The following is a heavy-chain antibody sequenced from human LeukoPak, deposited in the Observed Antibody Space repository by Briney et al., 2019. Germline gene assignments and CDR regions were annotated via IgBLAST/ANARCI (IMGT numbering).Heavy chain of an antibody. V-gene: IGHV1-18*01. Sequence: ASVKVSCKASGYTFTSYGISWVRQAPGQGLEWMGWISAYNGNTNYAQKLQGRVTMTTDTSTSTAYMELRSLRSDDTAVYYCARDPSVAVAVPNWFDPWGQGTLVTVSS. D-gene: IGHD6-19*01. J-gene: IGHJ5*02. CDR1: GYTFTSYG. CDR2: ISAYNGNT. CDR3: ARDPSVAVAVPNWFDP.